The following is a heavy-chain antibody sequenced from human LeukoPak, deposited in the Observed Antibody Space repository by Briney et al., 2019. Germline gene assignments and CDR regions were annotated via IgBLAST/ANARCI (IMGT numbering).Heavy chain of an antibody. CDR3: AREAEYYYDSSGYYYYFDY. CDR2: IYTSGST. Sequence: SETLSLTCTVSGGSVSSYYWSWIRQPAGKGLEWIGRIYTSGSTNYNPSLKSRATMSVDTSKNQFSLKLSSVTAADTAVYYCAREAEYYYDSSGYYYYFDYWGQGPWSPSPQ. CDR1: GGSVSSYY. V-gene: IGHV4-4*07. D-gene: IGHD3-22*01. J-gene: IGHJ4*02.